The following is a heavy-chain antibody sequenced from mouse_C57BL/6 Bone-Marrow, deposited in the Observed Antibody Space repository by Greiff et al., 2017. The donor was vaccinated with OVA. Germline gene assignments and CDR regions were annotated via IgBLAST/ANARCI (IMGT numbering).Heavy chain of an antibody. CDR1: GYTFTSYW. CDR2: IHPNSGST. Sequence: QVQLKQSGAELVKPGASVKLSCKASGYTFTSYWMHWVKQRPGQGLEWIGMIHPNSGSTNYNEKFKSKATLTVDKSSSTAYMQLSSLTSEDSAVYYCARGDYDYDGAYWGQGTLVTVSA. J-gene: IGHJ3*01. D-gene: IGHD2-4*01. V-gene: IGHV1-64*01. CDR3: ARGDYDYDGAY.